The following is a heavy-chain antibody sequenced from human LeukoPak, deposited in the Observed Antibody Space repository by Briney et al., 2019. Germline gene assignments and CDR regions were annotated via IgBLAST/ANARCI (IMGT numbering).Heavy chain of an antibody. Sequence: GGSLRLSCAASGFTFISYAMSWVRQAPGKGLEWVSAISGSGGSTYYADSVKGRFTISRDNSKNTLYLQMNSLRAEDTAVYYCASIVVVVDAPFDYWGQGTLVTVSS. V-gene: IGHV3-23*01. CDR1: GFTFISYA. D-gene: IGHD2-15*01. J-gene: IGHJ4*02. CDR2: ISGSGGST. CDR3: ASIVVVVDAPFDY.